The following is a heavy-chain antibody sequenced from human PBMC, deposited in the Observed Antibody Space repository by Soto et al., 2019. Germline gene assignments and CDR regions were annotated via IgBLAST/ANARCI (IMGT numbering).Heavy chain of an antibody. CDR3: AREPYGDSQYFDY. D-gene: IGHD2-21*02. CDR1: GFTCNSLS. Sequence: PGGSLRLSCTCSGFTCNSLSLRLVRQGPDKGLEWVAVVSFDGKVTYYADSVKGRFTVSRDNSKNTIYLQANSLRAEDTAVYYCAREPYGDSQYFDYWGQGTPVTVSS. V-gene: IGHV3-30*04. CDR2: VSFDGKVT. J-gene: IGHJ4*02.